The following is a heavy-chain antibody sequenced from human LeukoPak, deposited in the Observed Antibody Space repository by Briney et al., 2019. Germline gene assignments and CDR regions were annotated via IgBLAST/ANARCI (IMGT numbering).Heavy chain of an antibody. J-gene: IGHJ4*02. CDR2: INHSGST. V-gene: IGHV4-39*07. Sequence: SETLSLTCTLSCGSISISSDYWAWLRQPPGKGPEWIGEINHSGSTNYNPSLKSRVTISVDTSKNQFSLKLSSVTAADTAVYYCARGQPRVVTPLYWGQGTLVTVSS. CDR1: CGSISISSDY. CDR3: ARGQPRVVTPLY. D-gene: IGHD4-23*01.